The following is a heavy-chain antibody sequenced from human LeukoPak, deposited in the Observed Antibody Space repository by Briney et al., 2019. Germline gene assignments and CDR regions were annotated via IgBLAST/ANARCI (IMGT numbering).Heavy chain of an antibody. Sequence: GGSLRLSCAASGFTVSSNYMSWVRQAPGKGLEWVSVIYSGGSTYYADSVKGRFTISRDNSKNTLYLQMNSLRAEDTAVYYCRITIFGVVTGEYYFDYWGQGTLVTVSS. CDR3: RITIFGVVTGEYYFDY. V-gene: IGHV3-53*01. D-gene: IGHD3-3*01. CDR1: GFTVSSNY. J-gene: IGHJ4*02. CDR2: IYSGGST.